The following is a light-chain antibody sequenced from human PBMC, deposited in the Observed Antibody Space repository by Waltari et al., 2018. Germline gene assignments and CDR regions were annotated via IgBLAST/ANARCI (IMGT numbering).Light chain of an antibody. Sequence: QSALTQPASVSGSPGQSITISCTGTSNDVGGYGYVSWYQQYPGKAPKLIIYEVSYRPSGMSTRFSGSKSGNTASLTISGLQADDEADYYCSSHTSTVPHVFGTGTRVTVV. CDR2: EVS. J-gene: IGLJ1*01. V-gene: IGLV2-14*01. CDR1: SNDVGGYGY. CDR3: SSHTSTVPHV.